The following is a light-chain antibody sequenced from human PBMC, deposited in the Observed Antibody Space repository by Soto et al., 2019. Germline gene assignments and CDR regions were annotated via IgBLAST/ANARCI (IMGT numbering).Light chain of an antibody. CDR2: GAS. V-gene: IGKV3-20*01. CDR1: QSVSNNY. J-gene: IGKJ1*01. Sequence: LTQKPGKLRRYAAERATLSCRASQSVSNNYLAWYQQKPGQAPRLLIYGASNRATGIPDRFSGSGSGTDFTLTTSRLEPEDFAVYYCQQYNHWLRTCGQGTKVDI. CDR3: QQYNHWLRT.